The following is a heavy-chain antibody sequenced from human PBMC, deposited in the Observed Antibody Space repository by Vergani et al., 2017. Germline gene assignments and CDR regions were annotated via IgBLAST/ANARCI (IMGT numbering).Heavy chain of an antibody. D-gene: IGHD2-2*01. V-gene: IGHV4-59*01. CDR2: IYYSGST. CDR3: ARGPDIVVVPAAIYYYYGMDV. Sequence: QVQLQESGPGLVKPSDTLSLTCTVSGGSISSYYWSWIRQPPGKGLEWIGYIYYSGSTNYNPSLKSRVTISVDTSKNQFSLKLSSVTAADTAVYYCARGPDIVVVPAAIYYYYGMDVWGQGTTVTVSS. J-gene: IGHJ6*02. CDR1: GGSISSYY.